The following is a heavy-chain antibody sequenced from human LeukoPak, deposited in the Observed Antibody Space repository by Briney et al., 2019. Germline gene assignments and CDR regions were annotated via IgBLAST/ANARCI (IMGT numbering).Heavy chain of an antibody. CDR1: GGTFSSYT. V-gene: IGHV1-69*02. CDR2: IIPILGIA. D-gene: IGHD2-2*01. CDR3: ASPRALYCSSTSCQTANGAFDI. J-gene: IGHJ3*02. Sequence: GSSVKVSCKASGGTFSSYTISWVRQAPGQGLGWMGRIIPILGIANYAQKFQGRVTITADKSTSTAYMELSSLRSEDTAVYYCASPRALYCSSTSCQTANGAFDIWGQGTMVTVSS.